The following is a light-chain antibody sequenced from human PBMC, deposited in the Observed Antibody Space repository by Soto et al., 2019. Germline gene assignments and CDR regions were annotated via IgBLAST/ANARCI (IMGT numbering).Light chain of an antibody. CDR1: QSVSNNY. V-gene: IGKV3-20*01. CDR3: QQYVRSLIT. J-gene: IGKJ5*01. Sequence: EIVLTQSPGTLSLSPGERATLSCRSSQSVSNNYLAWYQQKPGQAPRLLIYGAYNRATGITDRFSGSGSGTDFTITISRLEPEDSAVYYCQQYVRSLITVGQGTRLEIK. CDR2: GAY.